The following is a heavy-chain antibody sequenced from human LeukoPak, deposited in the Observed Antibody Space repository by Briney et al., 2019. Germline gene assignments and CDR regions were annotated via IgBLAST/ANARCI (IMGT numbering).Heavy chain of an antibody. CDR2: IRFDGSYN. Sequence: GGSLRLSCAASGFTFSSYGMHWVRQAPGKGLEWVAFIRFDGSYNYYADSVKGRFTISRDNARNTLYLQMNSLRAEDTAVYYCAKTDYFDSWGQGTLVTVSS. CDR3: AKTDYFDS. V-gene: IGHV3-30*02. J-gene: IGHJ4*02. CDR1: GFTFSSYG.